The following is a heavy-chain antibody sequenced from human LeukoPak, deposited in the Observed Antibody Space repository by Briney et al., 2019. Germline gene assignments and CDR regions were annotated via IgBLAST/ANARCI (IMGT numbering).Heavy chain of an antibody. V-gene: IGHV1-18*01. CDR2: ISADSGNT. D-gene: IGHD2-2*01. CDR1: GYNFGIFG. J-gene: IGHJ5*02. CDR3: ARVGVVVPAAWFDP. Sequence: ASVKVSCKASGYNFGIFGMSWVRQAPGQGLEWMGWISADSGNTNYAQKLQGRVTMTTDTSTSTAYLELASLGSDDTAVYYCARVGVVVPAAWFDPRGQGTLVTVSS.